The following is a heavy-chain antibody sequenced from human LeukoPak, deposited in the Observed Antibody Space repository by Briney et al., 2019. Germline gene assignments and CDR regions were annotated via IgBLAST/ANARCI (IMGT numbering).Heavy chain of an antibody. CDR3: MRDSLKSDYGMYYYADV. J-gene: IGHJ6*03. CDR2: VSFISYS. Sequence: SDTLSLTRTLSAGSVSSDYWTWVRQAPGKGLEYIGYVSFISYSDSSPSLRSRVTLSVDTSKNQVSLRLSSVTAADTAIYYCMRDSLKSDYGMYYYADVWGTGATVTVSS. CDR1: AGSVSSDY. D-gene: IGHD4-17*01. V-gene: IGHV4-59*02.